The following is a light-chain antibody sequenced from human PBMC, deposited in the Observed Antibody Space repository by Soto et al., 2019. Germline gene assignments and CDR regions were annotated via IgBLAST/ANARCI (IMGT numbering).Light chain of an antibody. CDR2: GAS. CDR1: QSVSSSY. V-gene: IGKV3-20*01. J-gene: IGKJ2*01. Sequence: EIVLTQSPGTQSLSPGERATLSCRASQSVSSSYLAWYQQKPGQAPRPLIYGASSRATGIPDRFSGSGSGTDFTLTISRLEPEDFAVYYCQQYGSSPYTFGQGTELEIK. CDR3: QQYGSSPYT.